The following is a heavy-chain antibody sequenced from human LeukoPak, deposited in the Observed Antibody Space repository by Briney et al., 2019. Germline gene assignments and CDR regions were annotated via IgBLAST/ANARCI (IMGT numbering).Heavy chain of an antibody. V-gene: IGHV3-48*03. CDR2: ITSGGGSI. CDR3: ARDMVRGVKDAFDP. J-gene: IGHJ5*02. CDR1: GFTFSQYE. D-gene: IGHD3-10*01. Sequence: GGSLRLSCAASGFTFSQYEMNWVRQAPGKGLEWVAYITSGGGSIYYADSGKGRFTISRDNAKNSLFLQMNSLRAEDTAVYYCARDMVRGVKDAFDPWGQGTLVTVSS.